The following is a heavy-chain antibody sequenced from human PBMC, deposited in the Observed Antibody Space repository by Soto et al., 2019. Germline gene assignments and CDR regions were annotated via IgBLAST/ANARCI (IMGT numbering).Heavy chain of an antibody. Sequence: ASVKGSCKVSGYTLTELSMHWVRQAPGKGLEWMGGFDPEDGETIYAQKFQGRVTMTEDTSTDTAYMELSSLRSEDTAVYYCATLEGYPYYFDYWGQGTLVTVSS. CDR3: ATLEGYPYYFDY. CDR1: GYTLTELS. D-gene: IGHD5-12*01. CDR2: FDPEDGET. V-gene: IGHV1-24*01. J-gene: IGHJ4*02.